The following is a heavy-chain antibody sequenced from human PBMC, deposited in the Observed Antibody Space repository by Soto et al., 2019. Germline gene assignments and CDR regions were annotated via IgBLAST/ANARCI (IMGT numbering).Heavy chain of an antibody. V-gene: IGHV1-2*02. CDR1: GYTVTGYY. CDR2: INPNSGGT. D-gene: IGHD2-2*01. J-gene: IGHJ5*02. Sequence: ASVKVSCKASGYTVTGYYMHWVRQAPGQGLEWMGWINPNSGGTNYAQKFQGRVTMTRDTSISTAYMELSRLRSDDTAVYYCARDRGYCSSTSCYWENWFDPWGQGTLVTVSS. CDR3: ARDRGYCSSTSCYWENWFDP.